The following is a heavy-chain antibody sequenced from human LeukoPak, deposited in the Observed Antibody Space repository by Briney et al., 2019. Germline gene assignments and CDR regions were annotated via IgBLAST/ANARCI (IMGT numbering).Heavy chain of an antibody. D-gene: IGHD3-9*01. CDR2: INPNSGGT. CDR3: ARSPHILTGENFDY. CDR1: GYTFTSYA. J-gene: IGHJ4*02. Sequence: ASVKVSCKASGYTFTSYAMNWVRQAPGQGLEWMGWINPNSGGTNYAQKFQDRVSMTRDTSISTAYMHLSRLRSDDTAVYYCARSPHILTGENFDYWGQGTLLTVSS. V-gene: IGHV1-2*02.